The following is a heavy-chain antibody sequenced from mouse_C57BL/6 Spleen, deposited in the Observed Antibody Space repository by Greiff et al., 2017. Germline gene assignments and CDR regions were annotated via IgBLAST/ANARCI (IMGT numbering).Heavy chain of an antibody. CDR1: GFTFSDYY. CDR3: ARDRPENYFDY. V-gene: IGHV5-16*01. CDR2: INYDGSST. J-gene: IGHJ2*01. Sequence: EVQLQESEGGLVQPGSSMKLSCTASGFTFSDYYMAWVRQVPEKGLEWVANINYDGSSTYYLDSLKSRFIISRDNAKNILYLQMSSLKSEDTATYYCARDRPENYFDYWGQGTTLTVSS.